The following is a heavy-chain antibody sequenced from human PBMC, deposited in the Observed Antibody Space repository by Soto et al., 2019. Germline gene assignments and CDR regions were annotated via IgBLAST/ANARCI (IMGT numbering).Heavy chain of an antibody. J-gene: IGHJ5*02. Sequence: GGSLRLSCAASGFTFSDYYMSWIRQAPGKGLEWVSYISSSSSYTNYADSVKGRFTISRDNAKNSLYLQMNSLRAEDTAVYYCARVSWDWNDVFGWFDPWGQGTLVTVSS. CDR2: ISSSSSYT. CDR1: GFTFSDYY. CDR3: ARVSWDWNDVFGWFDP. D-gene: IGHD1-1*01. V-gene: IGHV3-11*05.